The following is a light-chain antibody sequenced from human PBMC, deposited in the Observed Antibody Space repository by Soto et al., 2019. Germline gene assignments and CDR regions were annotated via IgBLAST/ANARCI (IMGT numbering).Light chain of an antibody. Sequence: EIVLTQSPATLSLSPGERATLSCRASQSVGGFLAWYQQRSGQTPRLLIYDASKRAPGIPARFSGSGCGTDFTLTISSLEPEDFAVYYCQHRSNWLGTFGPGTKVDIK. CDR3: QHRSNWLGT. V-gene: IGKV3-11*01. J-gene: IGKJ3*01. CDR2: DAS. CDR1: QSVGGF.